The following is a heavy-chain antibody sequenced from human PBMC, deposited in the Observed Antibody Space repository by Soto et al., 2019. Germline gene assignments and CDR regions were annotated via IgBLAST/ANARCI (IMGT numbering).Heavy chain of an antibody. CDR1: GYTFTNHY. CDR3: ASSTYYYDSSGLY. CDR2: INPLGGST. J-gene: IGHJ4*02. Sequence: ASVKVSCKASGYTFTNHYMHWLRLAPGQGLEWMGIINPLGGSTNYAEKFQGRVTMTRDTSTSTVYMELSSLRFEDTAVYYCASSTYYYDSSGLYWGQGTLVTVSS. D-gene: IGHD3-22*01. V-gene: IGHV1-46*03.